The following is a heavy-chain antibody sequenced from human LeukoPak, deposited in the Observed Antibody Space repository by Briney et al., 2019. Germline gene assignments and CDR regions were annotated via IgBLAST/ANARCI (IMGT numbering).Heavy chain of an antibody. CDR3: ARLYDSSGYYMGNYFDY. CDR2: INPNSGGT. D-gene: IGHD3-22*01. J-gene: IGHJ4*02. CDR1: GFTFTAYH. Sequence: GASVKVSCKASGFTFTAYHMHWVRQAPGQGLEWMGWINPNSGGTNYAQKFQGRVTITRDTSISTAYMELNRLTSDDTAVYYCARLYDSSGYYMGNYFDYWGQGTLVTVSS. V-gene: IGHV1-2*02.